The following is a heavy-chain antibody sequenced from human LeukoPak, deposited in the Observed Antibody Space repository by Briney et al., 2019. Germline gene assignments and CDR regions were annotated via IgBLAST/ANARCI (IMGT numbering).Heavy chain of an antibody. CDR1: GYPYSKYC. CDR3: AKGSSSGYSGIFDY. CDR2: IKQEGSDK. J-gene: IGHJ4*02. V-gene: IGHV3-7*05. D-gene: IGHD5-18*01. Sequence: GGPLTLSCALSGYPYSKYCMTWLRQARGKGREGVANIKQEGSDKYYVDSVRRRFTISRHNAKHALYLQMKRLRAGHTPVFFWAKGSSSGYSGIFDYWGQGTQLTVSS.